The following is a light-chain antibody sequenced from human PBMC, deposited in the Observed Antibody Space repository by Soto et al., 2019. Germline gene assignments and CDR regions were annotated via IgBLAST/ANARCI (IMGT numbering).Light chain of an antibody. CDR1: SSDVGGYNY. CDR2: EVT. V-gene: IGLV2-8*01. Sequence: QSVPTQPPSASGSPGQSVTISCTGTSSDVGGYNYVSWYQQHPGKAPKLMIYEVTKRPSGVPDRFSGSKSDNTASLTVSGLQAEDEADYYCSSYAGSNFVVFGGGTKLTVL. CDR3: SSYAGSNFVV. J-gene: IGLJ2*01.